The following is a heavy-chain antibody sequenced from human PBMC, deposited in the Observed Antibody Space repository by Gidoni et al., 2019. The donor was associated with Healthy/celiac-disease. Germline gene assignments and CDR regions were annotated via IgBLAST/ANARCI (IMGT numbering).Heavy chain of an antibody. V-gene: IGHV1-69*01. J-gene: IGHJ6*02. Sequence: QVQLVQSGAEVKKPGSSVKVSCKAPGGTFSSYAISWVRQAPGQGLEWMGGIIPIFGTANYAQKFQGRVTITADESTSTAYMELSSLRSEDTAVHYCARDRLYCSSTSCYVANDMDVWGQGTTVTVSS. D-gene: IGHD2-2*01. CDR1: GGTFSSYA. CDR2: IIPIFGTA. CDR3: ARDRLYCSSTSCYVANDMDV.